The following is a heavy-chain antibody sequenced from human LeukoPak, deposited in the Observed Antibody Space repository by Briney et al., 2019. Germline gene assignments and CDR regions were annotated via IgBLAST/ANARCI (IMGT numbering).Heavy chain of an antibody. CDR1: GGSISSGSYY. J-gene: IGHJ4*02. CDR3: ARGQVGATTDY. Sequence: SETLSLTRTVSGGSISSGSYYWRWIRQPAGKGLEWIGRIYTSGSTNYNPSLKSRVTISVDTSKNQFSLKLSSVTAADTAVYYCARGQVGATTDYWGQGTLVTVSS. V-gene: IGHV4-61*02. D-gene: IGHD1-26*01. CDR2: IYTSGST.